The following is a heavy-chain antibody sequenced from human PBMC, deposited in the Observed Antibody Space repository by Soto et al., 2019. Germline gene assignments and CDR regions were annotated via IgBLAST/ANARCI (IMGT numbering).Heavy chain of an antibody. CDR2: ISGSGGST. J-gene: IGHJ6*02. V-gene: IGHV3-23*01. Sequence: GGSLRLSCAASGFTFSSYAMSWVRQAPGKGLEWVSAISGSGGSTYYADSVKGRFTISRDNSKNTLYLQMNSLRAEDTAVYYCAKDLQRWTFDYYYGMDVWGQGTTVTVSS. D-gene: IGHD1-1*01. CDR1: GFTFSSYA. CDR3: AKDLQRWTFDYYYGMDV.